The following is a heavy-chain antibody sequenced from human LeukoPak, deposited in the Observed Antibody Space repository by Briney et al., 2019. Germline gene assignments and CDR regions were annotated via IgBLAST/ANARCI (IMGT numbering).Heavy chain of an antibody. CDR1: GGSFRGYY. CDR2: INHSGST. V-gene: IGHV4-34*01. Sequence: SETLSLTCAVYGGSFRGYYWSWIRQPPGKGLEWIGEINHSGSTNYNPSLQSRVTISVDTSKNQFSLKLSSVTAADTAVYYCARDHPPLSDGDYYYYGMDVWGKGTTVTVSS. D-gene: IGHD4-17*01. CDR3: ARDHPPLSDGDYYYYGMDV. J-gene: IGHJ6*04.